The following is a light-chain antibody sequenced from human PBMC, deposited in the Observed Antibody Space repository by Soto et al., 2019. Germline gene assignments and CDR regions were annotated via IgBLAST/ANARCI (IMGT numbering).Light chain of an antibody. V-gene: IGKV2-28*01. J-gene: IGKJ1*01. CDR2: LGS. Sequence: DIVITQSPLSLPVTPGEQASISCISSQNLLHSNGYNYLDWYLQKPWQSPQLLIYLGSNRASGVPDRFSGSGSGTDFTLKISRVEAEDVGVYYCMQALQTLFGQGTKVDIK. CDR3: MQALQTL. CDR1: QNLLHSNGYNY.